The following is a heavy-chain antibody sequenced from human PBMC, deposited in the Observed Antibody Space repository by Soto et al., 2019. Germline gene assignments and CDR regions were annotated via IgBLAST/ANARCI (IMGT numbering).Heavy chain of an antibody. Sequence: GGSLRLSCAASGFTFSSYDMHWVRQATGKGLEWVSAIGTAGDTYYPDSVKGRFTISRENARNSVYLQMNGLRAEDTAVYYCARGTRGYNYGYKDYWGQGTLVTVSS. CDR2: IGTAGDT. CDR1: GFTFSSYD. J-gene: IGHJ4*02. D-gene: IGHD5-18*01. CDR3: ARGTRGYNYGYKDY. V-gene: IGHV3-13*01.